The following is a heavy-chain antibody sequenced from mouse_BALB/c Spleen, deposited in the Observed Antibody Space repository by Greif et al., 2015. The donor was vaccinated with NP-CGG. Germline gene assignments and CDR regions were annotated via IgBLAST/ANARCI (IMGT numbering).Heavy chain of an antibody. J-gene: IGHJ4*01. Sequence: VQLQQSGPSLVKPSQTLSLTCSVTGDSITSVYWNWIRKFPGNKLEYMGYISYSGSTYYNPSLKSRISITRDTSKNQYYLQLNSVTTEDTATYYCARALYGNYEAACWGQGTSVTVSS. D-gene: IGHD2-10*02. CDR3: ARALYGNYEAAC. V-gene: IGHV3-8*02. CDR1: GDSITSVY. CDR2: ISYSGST.